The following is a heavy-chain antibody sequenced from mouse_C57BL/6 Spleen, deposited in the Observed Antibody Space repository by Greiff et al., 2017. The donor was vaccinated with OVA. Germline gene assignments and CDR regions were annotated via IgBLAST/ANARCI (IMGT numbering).Heavy chain of an antibody. V-gene: IGHV1-69*01. J-gene: IGHJ2*01. D-gene: IGHD2-1*01. CDR2: IDPSDSYT. CDR1: GYTFTSYW. Sequence: QVQLQQPGAELVMPGASVKLSCKASGYTFTSYWMHWVKQRPGQGLEWIGEIDPSDSYTNYNQKFKGKSTLTVDKSSSTAYMQLSSLTSEDSAVYYCARSYGNREEDYFDYWGQGTTLTVSS. CDR3: ARSYGNREEDYFDY.